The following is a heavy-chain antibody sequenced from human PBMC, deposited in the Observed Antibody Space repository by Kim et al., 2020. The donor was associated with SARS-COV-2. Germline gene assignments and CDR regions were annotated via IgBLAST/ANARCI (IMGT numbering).Heavy chain of an antibody. Sequence: NYAPKLQGRVTMNTDTSTSTAYMELRSLRSDDTAVYYCARDPSRQGKLDVWGQGTTVTVSS. CDR3: ARDPSRQGKLDV. J-gene: IGHJ6*02. V-gene: IGHV1-18*01. D-gene: IGHD6-6*01.